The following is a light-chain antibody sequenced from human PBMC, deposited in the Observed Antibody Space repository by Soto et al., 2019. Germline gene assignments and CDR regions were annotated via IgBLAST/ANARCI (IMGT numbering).Light chain of an antibody. CDR3: QQYGRSPT. V-gene: IGKV3-11*01. CDR2: DAS. Sequence: EIVLTLSPSTLSVSPGERATLSCRASQSVSSYLAWYQQKPGQAPRLLIYDASNRATGIPARFSGSGSGTDFTLTISRLEPEDFAVYYCQQYGRSPTFGQGTRLEIK. J-gene: IGKJ5*01. CDR1: QSVSSY.